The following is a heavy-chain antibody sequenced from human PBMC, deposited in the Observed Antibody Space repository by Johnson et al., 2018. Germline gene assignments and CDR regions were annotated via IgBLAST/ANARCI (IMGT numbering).Heavy chain of an antibody. J-gene: IGHJ3*02. CDR1: GVTLSNCI. Sequence: QVQLVQSGGGVVQPGTSLRLSCGVSGVTLSNCIMHWVRQAPGKGLEWVALISHDEIDKQYGDSAKDRFTNSRDISKNTVYLQMNSLRDEDTAVYYCAREAYSSGRAGIFAIWDQGTMVTVSS. CDR3: AREAYSSGRAGIFAI. CDR2: ISHDEIDK. D-gene: IGHD3-22*01. V-gene: IGHV3-30-3*01.